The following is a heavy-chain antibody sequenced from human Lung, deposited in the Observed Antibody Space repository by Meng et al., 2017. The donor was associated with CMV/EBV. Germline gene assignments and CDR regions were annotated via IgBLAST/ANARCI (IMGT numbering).Heavy chain of an antibody. J-gene: IGHJ4*02. CDR2: IFYSGSP. Sequence: SEPLSLTCTVSGGSLNSGNYYWNWIRQPPGKGLEWIGYIFYSGSPYYNPSLESRVTISVDTSKNQFSLRLTSVTAADTAIYYCARGPSRPHFDYWGQGTLVTVSS. CDR1: GGSLNSGNYY. V-gene: IGHV4-30-4*08. CDR3: ARGPSRPHFDY. D-gene: IGHD2-2*01.